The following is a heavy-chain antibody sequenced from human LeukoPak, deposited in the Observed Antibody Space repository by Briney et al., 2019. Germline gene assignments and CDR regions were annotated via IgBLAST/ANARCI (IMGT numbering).Heavy chain of an antibody. CDR1: DFTFSNAW. J-gene: IGHJ4*02. V-gene: IGHV3-15*07. D-gene: IGHD3-22*01. CDR2: IKSKTDGGTT. Sequence: PGGSLRLSCAASDFTFSNAWMNWVRQAPGKGLEWVGRIKSKTDGGTTDYAAPVKGRFTISRDDSKNTLYLQMNSLKTEDTAVYYCTTDFYDSSGYLVYWGQGTLVTVSS. CDR3: TTDFYDSSGYLVY.